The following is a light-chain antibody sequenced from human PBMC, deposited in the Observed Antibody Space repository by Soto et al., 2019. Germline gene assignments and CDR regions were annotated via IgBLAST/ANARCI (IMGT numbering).Light chain of an antibody. Sequence: DIQLTQSPSFLSASVGDRVTITCRASQGIGRSLAWYQQNPGKVPKLLIYDAVILQSGVPSRFSGSGSGTEFTLTISSLQPEDFATYYRKQLSAYPLTFGGGPKVDIK. CDR3: KQLSAYPLT. CDR1: QGIGRS. J-gene: IGKJ4*01. V-gene: IGKV1-9*01. CDR2: DAV.